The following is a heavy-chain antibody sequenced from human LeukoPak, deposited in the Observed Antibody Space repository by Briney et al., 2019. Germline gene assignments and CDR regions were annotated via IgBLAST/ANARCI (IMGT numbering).Heavy chain of an antibody. D-gene: IGHD2-15*01. CDR1: GGSISSYY. CDR2: IYYSGST. J-gene: IGHJ5*02. CDR3: ARQMGGYCSGGSCSFNWFDP. Sequence: SETLSLTCTVSGGSISSYYWSWIRQPPGKGLEWIGYIYYSGSTNYNPSLKSRVTISVDTSKNQFSLKLSSVTAADTAVYYCARQMGGYCSGGSCSFNWFDPWGQGTLVTVSS. V-gene: IGHV4-59*08.